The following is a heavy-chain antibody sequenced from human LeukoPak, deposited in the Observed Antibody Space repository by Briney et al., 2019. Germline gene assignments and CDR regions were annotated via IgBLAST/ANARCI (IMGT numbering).Heavy chain of an antibody. Sequence: GGSLRLSCAASGITFSTYTMNWVRQAPGKGLEWVSSITSSSSTIYYADSVKGRFTISRDNAKNSLYLQMNSLRAEDTAVYYCAKGPEGTLLWFGELLSFDYWGQGTLVTVSS. D-gene: IGHD3-10*01. CDR3: AKGPEGTLLWFGELLSFDY. CDR2: ITSSSSTI. J-gene: IGHJ4*02. CDR1: GITFSTYT. V-gene: IGHV3-48*01.